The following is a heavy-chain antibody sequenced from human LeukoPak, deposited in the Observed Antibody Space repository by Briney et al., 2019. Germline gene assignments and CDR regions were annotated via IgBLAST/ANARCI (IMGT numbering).Heavy chain of an antibody. J-gene: IGHJ4*02. V-gene: IGHV1-18*01. Sequence: ASVKVSCKASGYTFTSYGISWVRQAPGQGLEWMGWISAYNGNTNYAQKFQGRVTMTRDTSISTAYMELSRLRSDDTAVYYCARGHSPYSGSYGLWGQGTLVTVSS. CDR2: ISAYNGNT. D-gene: IGHD1-26*01. CDR3: ARGHSPYSGSYGL. CDR1: GYTFTSYG.